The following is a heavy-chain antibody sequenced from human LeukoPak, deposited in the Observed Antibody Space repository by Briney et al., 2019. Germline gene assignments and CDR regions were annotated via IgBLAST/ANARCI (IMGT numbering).Heavy chain of an antibody. CDR3: ARGSSIAARAIDY. Sequence: SETLSLTCTVSGGSISSYYWSWIRQPPGKGLEWIGYIYYSGSTNYNPSLKSRVTISVDTSKNQFSLKLSSVTAADTAVYYCARGSSIAARAIDYWGQGTLVTVSS. CDR1: GGSISSYY. CDR2: IYYSGST. V-gene: IGHV4-59*01. D-gene: IGHD6-6*01. J-gene: IGHJ4*02.